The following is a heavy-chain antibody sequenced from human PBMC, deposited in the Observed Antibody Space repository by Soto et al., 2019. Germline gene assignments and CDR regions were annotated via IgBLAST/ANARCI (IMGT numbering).Heavy chain of an antibody. CDR1: GGSISSGGYY. CDR3: AREGRYYDFWSGYDYYYYGMDV. D-gene: IGHD3-3*01. V-gene: IGHV4-31*03. Sequence: PSETLSLTCTVSGGSISSGGYYWSWIRQHPGKGLEWIGYIYYSGSTYYNPSLKSRVTISVDTSKNQLSLKLSSVTAADTAVYYCAREGRYYDFWSGYDYYYYGMDVWGQGTTVTVSS. CDR2: IYYSGST. J-gene: IGHJ6*02.